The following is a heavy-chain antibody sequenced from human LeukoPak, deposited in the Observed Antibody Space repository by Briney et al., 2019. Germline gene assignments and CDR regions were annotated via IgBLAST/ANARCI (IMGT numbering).Heavy chain of an antibody. CDR2: IYTSGST. V-gene: IGHV4-4*07. CDR3: ARVYSSGWFWFDY. D-gene: IGHD6-19*01. J-gene: IGHJ4*02. CDR1: GGSISSFY. Sequence: SETLSLTSTVSGGSISSFYWSWIPPPAGQGLEGSGRIYTSGSTNYNPSLKSRDTMSVDTTKNQFSLKLNSATPAHTSVYYCARVYSSGWFWFDYWGQGTLVTVSS.